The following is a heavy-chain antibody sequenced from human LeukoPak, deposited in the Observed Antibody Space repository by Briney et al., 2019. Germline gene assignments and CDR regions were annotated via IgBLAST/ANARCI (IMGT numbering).Heavy chain of an antibody. V-gene: IGHV4-4*07. J-gene: IGHJ4*02. D-gene: IGHD1-26*01. CDR1: GGSISSYY. CDR2: IYTSGST. Sequence: SETLSLTCTVSGGSISSYYWNWIRQPAGKGLEWIGRIYTSGSTSYNSSLKSRVTMSVDTSKNQFSLKLSSVTAADTAVYYCVRKDDTTTYYFDYWGQGTLVTVSS. CDR3: VRKDDTTTYYFDY.